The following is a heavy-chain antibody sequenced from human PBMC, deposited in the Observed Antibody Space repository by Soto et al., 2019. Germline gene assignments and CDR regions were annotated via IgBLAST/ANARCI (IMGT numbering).Heavy chain of an antibody. CDR2: IYHSGST. Sequence: PSETLSLTCAVSGDSITSDKWWSGIRQPPGKGLQWIGEIYHSGSTKYNPSLKSRVIISVDKSKNQFSLKLSSVTDADTVVYYCARGETHKQLDYWGLVTLVSVS. J-gene: IGHJ4*02. CDR1: GDSITSDKW. CDR3: ARGETHKQLDY. V-gene: IGHV4-4*02. D-gene: IGHD6-13*01.